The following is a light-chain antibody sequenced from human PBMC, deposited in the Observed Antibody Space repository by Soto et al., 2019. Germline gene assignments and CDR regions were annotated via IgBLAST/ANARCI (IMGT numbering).Light chain of an antibody. Sequence: QSALTQPRSVSGSPGQSVTISCTGTSSDVGNYDYVSWYQQHPGKAPKLMIYDVTKRPSGVPDRFSGSKSGNTASLTISGLQADDEADYYCCSYAGSYTFYVFGTGTKLTVL. J-gene: IGLJ1*01. CDR3: CSYAGSYTFYV. CDR2: DVT. CDR1: SSDVGNYDY. V-gene: IGLV2-11*01.